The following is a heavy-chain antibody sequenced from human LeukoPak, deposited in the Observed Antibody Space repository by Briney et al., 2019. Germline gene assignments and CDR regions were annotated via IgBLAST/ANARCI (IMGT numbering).Heavy chain of an antibody. V-gene: IGHV1-2*02. CDR2: INPNSWGT. D-gene: IGHD3-3*01. J-gene: IGHJ4*03. CDR3: ARGGIFGVVGQCYSEN. Sequence: ASVKDSCKASGYTFTGYQLHWLRQAPGQGLEWMGWINPNSWGTNYAQKFQDRVTMTRDTSISTAYMELSRLRSDETAGYYCARGGIFGVVGQCYSENWGQGTLFTVSS. CDR1: GYTFTGYQ.